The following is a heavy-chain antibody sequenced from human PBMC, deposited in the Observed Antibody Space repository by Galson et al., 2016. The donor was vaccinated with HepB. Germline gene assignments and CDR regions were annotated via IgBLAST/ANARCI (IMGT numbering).Heavy chain of an antibody. J-gene: IGHJ4*02. D-gene: IGHD5-18*01. CDR2: TYYRSKWYN. V-gene: IGHV6-1*01. Sequence: CAISGDSVSSNSVAWNWIRQSPSRGLKWLGRTYYRSKWYNDYAVSVKSRITINPYTSKNQLSLQLNPVTPEDTALYYCARDRNFQLTWLQLRKRGTGDGFDYWGQGTLVTVSS. CDR3: ARDRNFQLTWLQLRKRGTGDGFDY. CDR1: GDSVSSNSVA.